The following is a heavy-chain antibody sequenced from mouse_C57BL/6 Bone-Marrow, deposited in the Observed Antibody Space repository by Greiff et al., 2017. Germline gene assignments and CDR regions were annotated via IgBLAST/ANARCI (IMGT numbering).Heavy chain of an antibody. D-gene: IGHD2-2*01. CDR3: ARLDGYDVSFAY. CDR2: TDPSDSYT. J-gene: IGHJ3*01. V-gene: IGHV1-69*01. CDR1: GYTLTSYW. Sequence: QVQLQQPGAELVMPGASVKLSCKASGYTLTSYWMHWVKQRPGQGLEWIGETDPSDSYTNYNQQFKGKSTLTVDKSSSTAYMRLSSLTSEDSAVYYCARLDGYDVSFAYWGQGTLVTVSA.